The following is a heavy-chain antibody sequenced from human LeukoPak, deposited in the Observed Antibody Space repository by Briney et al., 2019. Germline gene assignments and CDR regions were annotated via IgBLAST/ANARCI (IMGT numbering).Heavy chain of an antibody. V-gene: IGHV1-18*01. D-gene: IGHD6-19*01. Sequence: ASVKVSCKASGYTFTSYGISWVRQAPGQGLEWMGWISAYNGNTNYAQKLQGRVTITADESTSTAYMELSSLRSEDTAVYYCARGGKAVAGIFYYYGMDVWGQGTTVTVSS. CDR3: ARGGKAVAGIFYYYGMDV. CDR2: ISAYNGNT. CDR1: GYTFTSYG. J-gene: IGHJ6*02.